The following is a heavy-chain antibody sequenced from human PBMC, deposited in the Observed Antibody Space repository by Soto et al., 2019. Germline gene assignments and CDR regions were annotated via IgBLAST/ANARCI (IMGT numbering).Heavy chain of an antibody. J-gene: IGHJ4*02. V-gene: IGHV2-5*02. Sequence: KESGPTLVKPTQTLTLTCTFSGFSLSTTAEGVGWIRQPPGKALEWLALIYWDDDERYSPSLKSRLTITKDTSKNQVVLTMTNVDPVDTATYYCAHGSCSSADCYTKPYLDYWGQGILVTVSS. D-gene: IGHD2-2*02. CDR3: AHGSCSSADCYTKPYLDY. CDR2: IYWDDDE. CDR1: GFSLSTTAEG.